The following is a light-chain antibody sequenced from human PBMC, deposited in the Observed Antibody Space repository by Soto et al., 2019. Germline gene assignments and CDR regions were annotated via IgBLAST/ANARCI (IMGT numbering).Light chain of an antibody. CDR3: QQFGGSLTWT. CDR1: QGIKND. CDR2: AAS. J-gene: IGKJ1*01. V-gene: IGKV1-6*01. Sequence: AIQMTQSPSSLSASVGDRVTITCRASQGIKNDLGWYQQKPGKAPKLLISAASSLESGVPSRFSGSGSGTDFTLTITSLQPEDCAVYYCQQFGGSLTWTFGQGTKVEIK.